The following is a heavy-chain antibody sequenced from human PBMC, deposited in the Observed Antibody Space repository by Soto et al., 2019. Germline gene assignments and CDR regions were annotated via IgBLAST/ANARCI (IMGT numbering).Heavy chain of an antibody. Sequence: GGSLRLSCAASGFTFSSYGMHWVRQAPGKGLEWVAVISYDGSNKYYADSVKGRFTISRDNSKNTLYLQMNSLRAEDTAVYYCAKVSPDYDLWAYFDYWGQGTLVTVSS. CDR3: AKVSPDYDLWAYFDY. V-gene: IGHV3-30*18. D-gene: IGHD3-16*01. CDR1: GFTFSSYG. CDR2: ISYDGSNK. J-gene: IGHJ4*02.